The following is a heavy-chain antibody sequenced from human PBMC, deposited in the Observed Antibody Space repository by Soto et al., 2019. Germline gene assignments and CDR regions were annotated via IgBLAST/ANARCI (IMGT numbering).Heavy chain of an antibody. CDR1: GGTISSYA. D-gene: IGHD3-3*01. CDR3: ARSIRGPTVFDFAF. Sequence: GLLRHPCGAGGGTISSYAMTWISKDTGKGLEWVPIVSYNGGDTSSADSFKGRFTISRDNSKDTGDLQINILRSEDTAVYYCARSIRGPTVFDFAFRGPGSLVPVSS. CDR2: VSYNGGDT. V-gene: IGHV3-23*01. J-gene: IGHJ4*02.